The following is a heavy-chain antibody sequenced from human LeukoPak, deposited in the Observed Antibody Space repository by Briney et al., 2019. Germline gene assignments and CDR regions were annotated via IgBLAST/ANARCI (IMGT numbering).Heavy chain of an antibody. CDR1: GGSISSYY. Sequence: SETLSLTCTVSGGSISSYYWSWIRQPPGKGLEWIGEINHSGSTNYNLSLKSRVTISVDTSKNQFSLKLSSVTAADTAVYYCARGSGYYDLYYFDYWGQGTLVTVSS. CDR2: INHSGST. CDR3: ARGSGYYDLYYFDY. J-gene: IGHJ4*02. D-gene: IGHD3-3*01. V-gene: IGHV4-34*01.